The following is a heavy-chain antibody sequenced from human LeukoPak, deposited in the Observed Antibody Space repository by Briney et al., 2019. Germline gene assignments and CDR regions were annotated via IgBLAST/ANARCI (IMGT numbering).Heavy chain of an antibody. CDR2: INHSGST. D-gene: IGHD3-22*01. CDR1: GGSFSGYY. V-gene: IGHV4-34*01. CDR3: ARVSVDRVVVITTAWYYYMDV. Sequence: KSSETLSLTCAVYGGSFSGYYWSWIRQPPGKGLECIGEINHSGSTNYNPSLKSRVTISVDTSKNQFSLRLSSVTAADTAVYYCARVSVDRVVVITTAWYYYMDVWGKGTTVTVSS. J-gene: IGHJ6*03.